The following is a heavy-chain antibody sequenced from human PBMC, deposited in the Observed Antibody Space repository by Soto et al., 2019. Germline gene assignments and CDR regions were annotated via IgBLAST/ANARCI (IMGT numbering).Heavy chain of an antibody. J-gene: IGHJ4*02. CDR2: ISYDGSNK. V-gene: IGHV3-30*18. CDR3: AKDSPSQRNFDY. Sequence: QVQLVESGGGVVQPGRSLRLSCAASGFTFSSYGMHWVRQAPGKGLEWVAVISYDGSNKYYADSVKGRFTISRDNSKNTLYLQMNSLRAEDTAVYYCAKDSPSQRNFDYWGQGTLVTVSS. D-gene: IGHD6-25*01. CDR1: GFTFSSYG.